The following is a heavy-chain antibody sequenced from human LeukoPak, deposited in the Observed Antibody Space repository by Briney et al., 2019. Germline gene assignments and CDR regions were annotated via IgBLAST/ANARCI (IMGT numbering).Heavy chain of an antibody. J-gene: IGHJ6*03. CDR1: GFTFSSYG. V-gene: IGHV3-30*02. Sequence: GGSLRLSCAASGFTFSSYGMHWVRQAPGKGLEWVAFIRYDGSNKYYADSVKGRFTISRDNSKNSLYLQMNSLRAEDTAVYYCARDRLVWDYYYYMDVWGKGTTVTVSS. CDR3: ARDRLVWDYYYYMDV. D-gene: IGHD2-2*01. CDR2: IRYDGSNK.